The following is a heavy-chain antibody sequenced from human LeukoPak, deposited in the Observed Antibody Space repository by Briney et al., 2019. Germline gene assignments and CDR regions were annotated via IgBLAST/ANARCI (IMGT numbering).Heavy chain of an antibody. Sequence: GGSLRLSCAASGFTLSSYAMSWVRQAPGKGLEWVSAISGRGGSTYYADSVKGRFTISRDNSKNTLYLQMNSLRAEDTAIYDCAKAREPYYDNSGIDHWGQGTLVTVSS. J-gene: IGHJ4*02. CDR1: GFTLSSYA. CDR3: AKAREPYYDNSGIDH. V-gene: IGHV3-23*01. CDR2: ISGRGGST. D-gene: IGHD3-22*01.